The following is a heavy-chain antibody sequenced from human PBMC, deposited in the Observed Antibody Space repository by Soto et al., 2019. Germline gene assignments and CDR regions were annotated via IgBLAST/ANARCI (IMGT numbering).Heavy chain of an antibody. CDR3: ARDIDNRDYYYGLDV. CDR1: GFVFKNYE. D-gene: IGHD1-20*01. CDR2: ISNSGNTI. V-gene: IGHV3-48*03. Sequence: GGSLRLSCVASGFVFKNYEMNWVRQAPGKGLEWVSYISNSGNTIYVADSTRGRCTISRDNAKNSLFLQMNSLRADDTAVYYCARDIDNRDYYYGLDVWGQGTTVTVSS. J-gene: IGHJ6*02.